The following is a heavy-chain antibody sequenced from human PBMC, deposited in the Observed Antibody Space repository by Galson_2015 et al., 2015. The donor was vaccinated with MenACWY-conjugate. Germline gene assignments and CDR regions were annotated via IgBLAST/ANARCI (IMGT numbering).Heavy chain of an antibody. Sequence: SLRLSCAASGITFSSYAMSWVRQAPGKGLEWVSSISTTGGTTYYADSVKGRFTISRDNSKNTLHLQMNSLRAGDTAVYYCAQGAGSRWFDPCGQGTLVIVSS. CDR3: AQGAGSRWFDP. J-gene: IGHJ5*02. CDR2: ISTTGGTT. CDR1: GITFSSYA. V-gene: IGHV3-23*01. D-gene: IGHD3-10*01.